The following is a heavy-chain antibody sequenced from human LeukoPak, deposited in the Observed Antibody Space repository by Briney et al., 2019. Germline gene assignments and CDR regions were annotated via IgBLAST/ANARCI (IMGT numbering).Heavy chain of an antibody. CDR2: IRSSSET. J-gene: IGHJ5*02. D-gene: IGHD5-12*01. V-gene: IGHV3-48*01. Sequence: GGSLRPSCAASGFIFSQYSMNWVRQAPGKGLEWVSHIRSSSETFYADSVKGRFTISRDNARNSLYLQMNNLRGEDTAIYYCARDAGNSGYGCDLWGQGTLVTVSS. CDR1: GFIFSQYS. CDR3: ARDAGNSGYGCDL.